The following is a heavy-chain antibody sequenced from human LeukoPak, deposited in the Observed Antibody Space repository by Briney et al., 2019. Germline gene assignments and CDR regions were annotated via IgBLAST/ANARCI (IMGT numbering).Heavy chain of an antibody. J-gene: IGHJ4*02. CDR2: ISYDGSNK. CDR1: GFTFSSYA. V-gene: IGHV3-30-3*01. CDR3: ARDKPYSSSWYGPFDY. Sequence: GGSLRLSCAASGFTFSSYAMHWVRQAPGKGLGWVAVISYDGSNKYYADSVKGRFTISRDNSKNTLYLQMNSLRAEDTAVYYCARDKPYSSSWYGPFDYWGQGTLVTVSS. D-gene: IGHD6-13*01.